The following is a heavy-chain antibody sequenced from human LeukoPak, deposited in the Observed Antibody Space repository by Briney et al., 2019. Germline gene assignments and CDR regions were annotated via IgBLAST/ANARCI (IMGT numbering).Heavy chain of an antibody. CDR2: IRVYNGNT. V-gene: IGHV1-18*01. J-gene: IGHJ4*02. D-gene: IGHD4-17*01. CDR3: ASSGYYGDLPSEHY. CDR1: GHTFTSYG. Sequence: ASVKVSCKASGHTFTSYGINWVRQAPGQGLEWMGWIRVYNGNTNYAQKLQGRVTMTTDTSTSTAYMELRSLRSDDTAVYYCASSGYYGDLPSEHYWGQGTLVTVSS.